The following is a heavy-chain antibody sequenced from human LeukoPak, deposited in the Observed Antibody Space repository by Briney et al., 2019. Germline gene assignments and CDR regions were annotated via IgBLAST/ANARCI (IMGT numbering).Heavy chain of an antibody. J-gene: IGHJ4*02. V-gene: IGHV4-34*01. D-gene: IGHD3-10*01. CDR3: ARAADYHGSGSQLGY. CDR1: GVSFSGYY. Sequence: SETLSLTCAVYGVSFSGYYWSWIRQPPGKGLEWIGEINHSGSTNYNPSLKSRVTISVDTSKNQFSLKLNSLTAADTAVYYCARAADYHGSGSQLGYWGQGVLVTVSS. CDR2: INHSGST.